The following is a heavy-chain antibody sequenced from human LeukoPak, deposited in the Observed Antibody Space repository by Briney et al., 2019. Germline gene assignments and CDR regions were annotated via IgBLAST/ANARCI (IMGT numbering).Heavy chain of an antibody. V-gene: IGHV3-21*01. CDR2: ISSFNNYR. J-gene: IGHJ4*02. D-gene: IGHD3-9*01. CDR1: GFTFRTYA. CDR3: ARPYFNIFTGYYQSFDD. Sequence: GGSLRLSCVASGFTFRTYAMSWVRQAPGKGLEWVSSISSFNNYRYYADSVKGRFTISRDNAKNSLYLQMNSLRAEDTAVYYCARPYFNIFTGYYQSFDDWGQGTLVTVSS.